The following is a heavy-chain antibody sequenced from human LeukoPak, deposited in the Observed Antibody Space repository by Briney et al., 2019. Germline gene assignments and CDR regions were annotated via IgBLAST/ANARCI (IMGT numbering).Heavy chain of an antibody. CDR3: ATKLSSGWYELRFDY. V-gene: IGHV1-8*01. CDR1: GYTFTSYD. CDR2: MNPNSGNT. D-gene: IGHD6-19*01. J-gene: IGHJ4*02. Sequence: GASVKVSCKASGYTFTSYDINWVRQATGQGLEWMGWMNPNSGNTGYAQKFQGRVTMTRNTSISTAYMELSSLRSEDTAVYHCATKLSSGWYELRFDYWGQGTLVTVSS.